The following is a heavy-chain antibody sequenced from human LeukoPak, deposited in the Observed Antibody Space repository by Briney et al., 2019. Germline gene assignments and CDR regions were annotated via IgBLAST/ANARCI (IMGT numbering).Heavy chain of an antibody. CDR3: ARVGDGYNSGSNDY. Sequence: ASVKVSCKASGGTFSSYAISWVRQAPGQGLEWMGRIIPILGIANYAQKFQGRVTITADKSTSTAYMELSSLRSEDTAVYYCARVGDGYNSGSNDYWGQGTLVTVSS. D-gene: IGHD5-24*01. V-gene: IGHV1-69*04. CDR2: IIPILGIA. J-gene: IGHJ4*02. CDR1: GGTFSSYA.